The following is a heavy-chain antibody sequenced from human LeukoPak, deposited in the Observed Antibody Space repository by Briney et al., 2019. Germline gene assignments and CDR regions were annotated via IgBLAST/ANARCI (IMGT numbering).Heavy chain of an antibody. Sequence: SQTLSLTCAISGDSISSNSVTWNWIRQSPSRGLEWLGRTYYRSTWYNDYAVSVRVRITVNPDTSKNQFSLHLNSVTPEDTAVYYCARRLTQYDCFDPWGQGILVTVSS. CDR1: GDSISSNSVT. CDR3: ARRLTQYDCFDP. J-gene: IGHJ5*02. D-gene: IGHD2-2*01. V-gene: IGHV6-1*01. CDR2: TYYRSTWYN.